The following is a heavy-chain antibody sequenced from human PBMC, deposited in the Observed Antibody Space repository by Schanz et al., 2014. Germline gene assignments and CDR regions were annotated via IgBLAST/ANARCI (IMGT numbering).Heavy chain of an antibody. D-gene: IGHD2-2*01. V-gene: IGHV4-34*01. CDR1: GGSFSGYY. CDR3: ARGEWSTSQFDY. Sequence: QVQLQQWGAGLLKPSETLSLTCAVYGGSFSGYYWTWIRQPPGKGLEWIGEIHHSGSTNYNPSLKSRVTTSMDTSKNQFPLKLSSVTAADTAVYYCARGEWSTSQFDYWGHGTLVTVSS. J-gene: IGHJ4*01. CDR2: IHHSGST.